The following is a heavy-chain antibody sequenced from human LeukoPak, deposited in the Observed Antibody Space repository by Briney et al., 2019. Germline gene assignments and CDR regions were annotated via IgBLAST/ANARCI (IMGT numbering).Heavy chain of an antibody. CDR1: GGSISSYY. V-gene: IGHV4-59*12. CDR2: IYYSGST. CDR3: ARSGYSYGYPDAFDI. Sequence: KSSETLSLTCTVSGGSISSYYWSWIRQPPGKGLEWIGYIYYSGSTNYNPSLKSRVTISVDTSKNQFSLKLSSVTAADTAVYYCARSGYSYGYPDAFDIWGQGTMVTVSS. J-gene: IGHJ3*02. D-gene: IGHD5-18*01.